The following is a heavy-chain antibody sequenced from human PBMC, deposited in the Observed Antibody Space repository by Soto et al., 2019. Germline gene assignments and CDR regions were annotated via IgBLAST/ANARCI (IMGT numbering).Heavy chain of an antibody. J-gene: IGHJ4*02. CDR2: IYYSENT. V-gene: IGHV4-59*08. CDR3: ATHPPYGPLDH. CDR1: GGSMSTYY. D-gene: IGHD4-17*01. Sequence: SETLSLTCTVSGGSMSTYYWSRIRQPPGKGLEWIGNIYYSENTNYNPSLKSRVTISVDTSKNQFSLRLTSVTAADTAVYYCATHPPYGPLDHWGQGTLVTVSS.